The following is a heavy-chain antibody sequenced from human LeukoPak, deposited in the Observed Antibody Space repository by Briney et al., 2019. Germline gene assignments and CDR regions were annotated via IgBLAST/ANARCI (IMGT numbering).Heavy chain of an antibody. CDR3: ARRTGDTRFCSRFSCFLPDY. D-gene: IGHD2-2*01. J-gene: IGHJ4*02. V-gene: IGHV3-30*01. Sequence: GGSLRLSCAASGFTFSDFGMNWVRQAPGKGLEWVASISNGGTEFYANSVKGRFAISRDTSTNTLSLQMNSLRAEDTAVYFCARRTGDTRFCSRFSCFLPDYWGQGTLVTVSS. CDR1: GFTFSDFG. CDR2: ISNGGTE.